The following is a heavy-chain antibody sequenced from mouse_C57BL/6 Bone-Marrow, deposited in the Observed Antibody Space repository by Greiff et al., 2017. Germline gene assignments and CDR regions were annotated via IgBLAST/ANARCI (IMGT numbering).Heavy chain of an antibody. CDR3: ARFDWDYFDV. D-gene: IGHD4-1*01. CDR2: IDPSDSYT. V-gene: IGHV1-59*01. CDR1: GYTFTSYW. Sequence: QVQLQQPGAELVRPGTSVKLSCKASGYTFTSYWMHWVKQRPGQGLEWIGVIDPSDSYTNYNQKFKGKATLTVDTSSSTAYMQLGSLTSEDSAVYYCARFDWDYFDVWGTGTTVTVSS. J-gene: IGHJ1*03.